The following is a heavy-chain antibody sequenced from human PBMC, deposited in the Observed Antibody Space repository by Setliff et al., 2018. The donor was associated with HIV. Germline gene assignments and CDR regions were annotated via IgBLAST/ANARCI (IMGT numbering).Heavy chain of an antibody. J-gene: IGHJ4*02. CDR3: AKHWDYFDY. V-gene: IGHV3-23*01. CDR2: ISGSGNRT. CDR1: GFNFNTYA. Sequence: PGGSLRLSCAASGFNFNTYAMNWVRQAPGKGLEWVAVISGSGNRTYYADSVKGRLNISRDNSEKVLYMQMNSLRAEDTDVYYCAKHWDYFDYWGQGTLVTVSS. D-gene: IGHD7-27*01.